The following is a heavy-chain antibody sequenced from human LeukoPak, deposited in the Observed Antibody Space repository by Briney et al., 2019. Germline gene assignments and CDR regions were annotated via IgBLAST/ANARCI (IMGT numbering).Heavy chain of an antibody. Sequence: SETLSLTCAVSGGPFSGYFWSWIRQPPGKGLEWIGEIHNSGTTNYNPSLNSRVTISEDTSENQIYLNLRSVTAADTAVYYCARRYYYNLGSFPFDFWGQGTLVTVSS. V-gene: IGHV4-34*01. CDR1: GGPFSGYF. J-gene: IGHJ4*02. CDR2: IHNSGTT. CDR3: ARRYYYNLGSFPFDF. D-gene: IGHD3-10*01.